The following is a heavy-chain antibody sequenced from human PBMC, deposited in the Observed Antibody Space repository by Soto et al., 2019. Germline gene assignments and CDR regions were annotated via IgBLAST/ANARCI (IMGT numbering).Heavy chain of an antibody. Sequence: SLRLSCAASGFTFSNAWMNWVRQAPGKGLEWVGRIKSKTDGGTTDYAAPVKGRFTISRDDSKNTLYLQMNSLKTEDTAVYYCTIEGPVWYQSTYYGMDVWGQGTTVTVSS. D-gene: IGHD2-8*01. V-gene: IGHV3-15*07. CDR1: GFTFSNAW. CDR2: IKSKTDGGTT. J-gene: IGHJ6*02. CDR3: TIEGPVWYQSTYYGMDV.